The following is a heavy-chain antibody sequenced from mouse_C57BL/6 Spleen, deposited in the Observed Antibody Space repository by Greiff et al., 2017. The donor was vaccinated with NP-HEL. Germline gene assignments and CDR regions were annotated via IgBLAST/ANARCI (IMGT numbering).Heavy chain of an antibody. Sequence: VQLQESGAELVRPGTSVKVSCKASGYAFTNYLIEWVKQRPGQGLEWIGVINPGSGGTNYNEKFKGKATLTADKSSSTAYMQLSRLTSEDSAVYFCARYGYDGFAYWGQGTLVTVSA. D-gene: IGHD2-2*01. CDR2: INPGSGGT. CDR3: ARYGYDGFAY. J-gene: IGHJ3*01. V-gene: IGHV1-54*01. CDR1: GYAFTNYL.